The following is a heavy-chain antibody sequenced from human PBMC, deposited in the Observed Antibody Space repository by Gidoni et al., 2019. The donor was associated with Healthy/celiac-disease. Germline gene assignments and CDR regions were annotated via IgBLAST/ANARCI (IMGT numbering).Heavy chain of an antibody. CDR1: GFTVSSNY. Sequence: EVQLVEPGGGLIQPGGSLRLSCAASGFTVSSNYLSWVRQAPGKGLEWVSVIYSGGSTYYADYVKGRFTISRDNSKNTLYLQMNSRRAEDTAVYYCARLRLDYGDYFDYWGQGTLVTVSS. V-gene: IGHV3-53*01. CDR3: ARLRLDYGDYFDY. D-gene: IGHD4-17*01. CDR2: IYSGGST. J-gene: IGHJ4*02.